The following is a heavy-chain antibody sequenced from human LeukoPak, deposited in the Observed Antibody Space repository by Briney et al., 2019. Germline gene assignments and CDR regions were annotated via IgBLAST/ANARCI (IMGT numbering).Heavy chain of an antibody. J-gene: IGHJ4*02. CDR2: ITWNGSTL. CDR1: GFTFNDYA. Sequence: GGSLRLSCAASGFTFNDYAMHWVRQAPGKGLEWVSGITWNGSTLAYADSVRGRFTISRDNAKNSLYLQMNSLRAEDTAVYYCARGKIAVAPTHYFDYWGQGTLVTVSS. D-gene: IGHD6-19*01. CDR3: ARGKIAVAPTHYFDY. V-gene: IGHV3-9*01.